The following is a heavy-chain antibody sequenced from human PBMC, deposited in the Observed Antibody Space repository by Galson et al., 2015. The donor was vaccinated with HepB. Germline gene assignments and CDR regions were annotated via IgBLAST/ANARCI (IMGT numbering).Heavy chain of an antibody. CDR2: TYISGYT. V-gene: IGHV4-61*09. CDR1: GDSISSGSYY. J-gene: IGHJ5*02. D-gene: IGHD6-6*01. CDR3: AGATIASQIWFDP. Sequence: TLSLTCTVSGDSISSGSYYWSWIRLTAGKGLEWIGHTYISGYTTYNAALKSRVSMAVDTSKNQFSLQLNSVTAADTAVYYCAGATIASQIWFDPWGQGTLVTVSS.